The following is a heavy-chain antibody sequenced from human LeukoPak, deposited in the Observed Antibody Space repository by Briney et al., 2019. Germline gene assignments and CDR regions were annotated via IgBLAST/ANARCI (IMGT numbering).Heavy chain of an antibody. Sequence: GGSLRLSCVASGFTFNTFGMNWVRQAPGKGLEWVSFLRYDGRNQYYADSVKGRFTISRDNAKNSLYLQMNSLRAEDTAVYYCATSTSILDCWGQGTLVTVSS. CDR3: ATSTSILDC. CDR1: GFTFNTFG. J-gene: IGHJ4*02. V-gene: IGHV3-30*02. CDR2: LRYDGRNQ.